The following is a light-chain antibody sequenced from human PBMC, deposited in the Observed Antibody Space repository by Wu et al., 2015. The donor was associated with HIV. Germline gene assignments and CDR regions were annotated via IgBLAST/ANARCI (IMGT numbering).Light chain of an antibody. J-gene: IGKJ1*01. V-gene: IGKV3-20*01. CDR1: QSVSSNY. CDR2: GAS. CDR3: QQYGNSPWA. Sequence: EIVLTQSPGTLSLPPGERATLSCRASQSVSSNYLAWYQQKPGQAPRLPIYGASSRATDIPGRFSGSGSGTDFTLTISRLEPEDFAVYFCQQYGNSPWAFGQGTKVAIK.